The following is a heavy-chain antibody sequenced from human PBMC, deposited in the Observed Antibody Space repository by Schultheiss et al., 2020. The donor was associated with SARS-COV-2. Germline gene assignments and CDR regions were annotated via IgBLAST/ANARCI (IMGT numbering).Heavy chain of an antibody. D-gene: IGHD6-19*01. J-gene: IGHJ6*02. CDR1: GFTFSSYS. CDR2: IKSKTDGGTT. CDR3: ARGGPSIAVAGRVYYYYYGMDV. Sequence: GGSLRLSCAASGFTFSSYSMNWVRQAPGKGLEWVGRIKSKTDGGTTDYAAPVKGRFTISRDNSKNTLYLQMNSLRAEDTAVYYCARGGPSIAVAGRVYYYYYGMDVWGQGTTVTVSS. V-gene: IGHV3-15*07.